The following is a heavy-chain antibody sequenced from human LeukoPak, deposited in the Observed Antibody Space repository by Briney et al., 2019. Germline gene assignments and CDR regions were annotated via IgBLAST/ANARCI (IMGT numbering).Heavy chain of an antibody. V-gene: IGHV1-69*04. Sequence: SVKVSCKASGGTFSSHAMNWGTQAPGQGREWVGGIIPILDVRNYAQTFQGRVTITADKSTGTAYMELSSLRSEDTAVYYCAILSDGAYCGGDCFYLDYWGQGTLVTVSS. D-gene: IGHD2-21*02. CDR1: GGTFSSHA. CDR3: AILSDGAYCGGDCFYLDY. J-gene: IGHJ4*02. CDR2: IIPILDVR.